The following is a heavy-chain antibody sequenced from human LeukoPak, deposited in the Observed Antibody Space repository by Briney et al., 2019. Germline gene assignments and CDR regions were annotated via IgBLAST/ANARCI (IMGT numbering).Heavy chain of an antibody. J-gene: IGHJ4*02. CDR3: ARHPAGTLVPFDY. CDR2: ISSSSSTI. Sequence: GGSLRLSCSASGFSFSSYSMNWVRQAPGKGLEWVSYISSSSSTIYYADSVKGRFTISRDNAKNSLYLQMNSLRAEDTAVYYCARHPAGTLVPFDYWGQGTLVTVSS. D-gene: IGHD6-13*01. V-gene: IGHV3-48*04. CDR1: GFSFSSYS.